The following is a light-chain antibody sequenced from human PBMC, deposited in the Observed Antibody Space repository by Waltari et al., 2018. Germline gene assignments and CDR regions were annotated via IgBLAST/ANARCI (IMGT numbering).Light chain of an antibody. J-gene: IGLJ3*02. CDR3: QTGGHGTWV. V-gene: IGLV4-69*01. CDR2: VNSEGSH. Sequence: QLVLTQSPSASASLGASVKLTCTLSSGHSSNIIAWHQQQPEKGPRYLMKVNSEGSHSKGDEVPERGSGDSSGAERYLNIASLKDEEEADYYGQTGGHGTWVFGGGTKLTVL. CDR1: SGHSSNI.